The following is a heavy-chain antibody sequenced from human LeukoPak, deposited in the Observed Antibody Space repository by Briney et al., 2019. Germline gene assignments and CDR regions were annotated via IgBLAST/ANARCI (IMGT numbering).Heavy chain of an antibody. J-gene: IGHJ4*02. CDR1: GFIFSSYA. CDR2: TSVNGAVT. D-gene: IGHD4-17*01. CDR3: ARDRDGDEDFDY. V-gene: IGHV3-48*01. Sequence: GGSLRLSCAASGFIFSSYAMNWVRRAPGKGLEWLSHTSVNGAVTTYADSVKGRFTISSDTAKNSLYLQLNSLTVGDTAMYYCARDRDGDEDFDYWGRGTLVTVSS.